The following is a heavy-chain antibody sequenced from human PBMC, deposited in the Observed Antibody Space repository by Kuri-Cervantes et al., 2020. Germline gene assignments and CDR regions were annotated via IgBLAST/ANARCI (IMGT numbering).Heavy chain of an antibody. CDR1: GGSINNYF. CDR3: ARTSQNRWLQFHY. Sequence: SETLSLTCTVSGGSINNYFWVWIRQSPGKGLEWIGYIYSNGTTSYNPSLKSRVTISVDTSKNQFSLKLSSVTAADTAVYYCARTSQNRWLQFHYWGQGTLVTVSS. CDR2: IYSNGTT. D-gene: IGHD5-24*01. J-gene: IGHJ4*02. V-gene: IGHV4-59*01.